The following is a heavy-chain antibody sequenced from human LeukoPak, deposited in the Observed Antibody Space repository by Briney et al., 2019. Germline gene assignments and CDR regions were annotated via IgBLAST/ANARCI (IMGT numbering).Heavy chain of an antibody. CDR2: IIPIFGTA. D-gene: IGHD3-3*01. CDR3: AGLLTKAFDI. J-gene: IGHJ3*02. Sequence: ASVKVSCKASGGTFSSYAISWVRQAPGQGLEWMGGIIPIFGTANYAQKFQGRVTITTDESTSTAYMELSSLRSEDTAVYYCAGLLTKAFDIWGQGTMVTVSS. CDR1: GGTFSSYA. V-gene: IGHV1-69*05.